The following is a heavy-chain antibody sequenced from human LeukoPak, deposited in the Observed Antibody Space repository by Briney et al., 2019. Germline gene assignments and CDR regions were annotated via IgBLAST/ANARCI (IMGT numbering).Heavy chain of an antibody. Sequence: GGSLRLSCAASGFTFSSYTIHWVRQAPGKGLEWVAVISYDGSVKQYADSVKGRLTISRDNSKNTLSVQMNSLRAEDTAVYYCAREGLDGSTFYSALDNWGQGTLVTVSS. CDR2: ISYDGSVK. J-gene: IGHJ4*02. CDR3: AREGLDGSTFYSALDN. CDR1: GFTFSSYT. D-gene: IGHD3-22*01. V-gene: IGHV3-30-3*01.